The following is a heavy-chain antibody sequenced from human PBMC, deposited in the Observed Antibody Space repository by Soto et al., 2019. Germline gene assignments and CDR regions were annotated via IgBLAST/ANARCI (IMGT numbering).Heavy chain of an antibody. CDR2: INPSGGST. Sequence: GASVKVACNASGYTFTSYYMHWVRQAPGQGLEWMGIINPSGGSTSYAQKFQGRVTMTRDTSTSTVYMELSSLRSEDTAVYYCARATSTVGAHYDYWGQGTLVTVSS. CDR3: ARATSTVGAHYDY. CDR1: GYTFTSYY. V-gene: IGHV1-46*01. D-gene: IGHD1-26*01. J-gene: IGHJ4*02.